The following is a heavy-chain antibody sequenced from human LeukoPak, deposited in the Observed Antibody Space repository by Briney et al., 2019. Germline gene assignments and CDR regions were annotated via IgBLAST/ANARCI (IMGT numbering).Heavy chain of an antibody. Sequence: GGSLRLSCAASGFTFSSYSMNWIRQAPGKGLDWVSSISSSSSYIYYADSVKGRFTISRDNAKNSLYLQMNSLRAEDTAVYYCARHNSRAFDPWGQGTLVTVSS. CDR1: GFTFSSYS. D-gene: IGHD2/OR15-2a*01. CDR3: ARHNSRAFDP. V-gene: IGHV3-21*01. J-gene: IGHJ5*02. CDR2: ISSSSSYI.